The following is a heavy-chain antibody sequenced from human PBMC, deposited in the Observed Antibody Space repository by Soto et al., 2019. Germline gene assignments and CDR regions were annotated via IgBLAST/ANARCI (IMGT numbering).Heavy chain of an antibody. CDR2: IYKSGTT. Sequence: PGGSLRLSCVGSGFSVDDNYMTWVRQAPGKGLEWVSVIYKSGTTYYADSVKGRFAISRDNAKNTLYLQMNSLRAEDTAIYYCARVYSSLSSYDYWGRGTLVTVSS. J-gene: IGHJ4*02. CDR3: ARVYSSLSSYDY. D-gene: IGHD5-18*01. V-gene: IGHV3-53*01. CDR1: GFSVDDNY.